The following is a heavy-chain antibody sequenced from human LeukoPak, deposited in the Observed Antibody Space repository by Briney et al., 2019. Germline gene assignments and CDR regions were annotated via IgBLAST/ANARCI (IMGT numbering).Heavy chain of an antibody. D-gene: IGHD6-13*01. J-gene: IGHJ4*02. Sequence: SQTLSLTCAISGDSVSSNSAAWNWFRQSPSRGLERLGRTYYRSKWYSDYAVSVRSRITINPDTSKNQFSLQLDPVTPEDTAVYYCARYSGTWYIDYWGQGTLVTVSS. CDR2: TYYRSKWYS. CDR3: ARYSGTWYIDY. CDR1: GDSVSSNSAA. V-gene: IGHV6-1*01.